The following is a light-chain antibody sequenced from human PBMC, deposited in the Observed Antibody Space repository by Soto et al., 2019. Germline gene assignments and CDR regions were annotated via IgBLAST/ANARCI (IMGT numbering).Light chain of an antibody. CDR2: GAS. Sequence: EIEMTQSPATLSLAPGERVTLSCRASESVSTNLAWYQQKAGQAPRLLIYGASTRATGVPARFSGSGSGTEFTLTISNLQAEDSAVYHCHQYSNTFRTFGQGTKVDIK. CDR3: HQYSNTFRT. J-gene: IGKJ1*01. CDR1: ESVSTN. V-gene: IGKV3-15*01.